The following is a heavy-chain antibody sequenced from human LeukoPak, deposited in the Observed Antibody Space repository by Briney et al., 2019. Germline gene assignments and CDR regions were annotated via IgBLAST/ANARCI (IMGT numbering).Heavy chain of an antibody. CDR2: ISSSGSTI. J-gene: IGHJ5*02. Sequence: GGSLRLSCAASGFTFSDYYMSWIRQAPGKGLEWVSYISSSGSTIYYADSVKGRFTISRDNAKNSLYLQMNSLRAEDTAVYYCARDVSYYDGSGYSNWFDPWGQGTLVTVSS. D-gene: IGHD3-22*01. V-gene: IGHV3-11*01. CDR3: ARDVSYYDGSGYSNWFDP. CDR1: GFTFSDYY.